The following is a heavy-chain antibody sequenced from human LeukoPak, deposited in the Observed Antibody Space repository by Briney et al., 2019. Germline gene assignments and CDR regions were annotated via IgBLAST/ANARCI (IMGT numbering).Heavy chain of an antibody. V-gene: IGHV1-2*02. CDR2: INPNGGGT. D-gene: IGHD3-10*01. J-gene: IGHJ4*02. CDR3: AKGGRVRGVNFPTDD. Sequence: ASVKVSCKASGGTFSNYGISWVRQAPGQGLEWMGWINPNGGGTNYAQKFQGRVSLTRDTSITTAYMDLSGLTSDDTGVYYCAKGGRVRGVNFPTDDWGQGTLVTVSS. CDR1: GGTFSNYG.